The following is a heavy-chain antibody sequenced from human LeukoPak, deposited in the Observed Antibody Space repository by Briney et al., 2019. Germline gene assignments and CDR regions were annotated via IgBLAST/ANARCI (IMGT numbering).Heavy chain of an antibody. D-gene: IGHD6-19*01. Sequence: ASVKVSCKASGYTFTGYYMHGVRQAPGQGLEWMGWINPNSGGTNYAQKFQGRVTMTRDTSISTAYMELSRLRSDDTAVYYCARENDDSSGHFSFDYWGQGTLVTVSS. CDR1: GYTFTGYY. CDR2: INPNSGGT. J-gene: IGHJ4*02. CDR3: ARENDDSSGHFSFDY. V-gene: IGHV1-2*02.